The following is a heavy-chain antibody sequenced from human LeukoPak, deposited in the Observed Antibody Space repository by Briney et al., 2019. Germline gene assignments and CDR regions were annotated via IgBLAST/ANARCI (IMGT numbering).Heavy chain of an antibody. Sequence: GASVKVSCKASGGTFSSYAISWVRQAPGQGLEWMGGFDPEDGETIYAQKFQGRVTMTEDTSTDTAYMELSSLRSEDTAVYYCATARRSSHDFWSKWFDPWGQGTLVTVSS. D-gene: IGHD3-3*01. J-gene: IGHJ5*02. CDR3: ATARRSSHDFWSKWFDP. CDR1: GGTFSSYA. CDR2: FDPEDGET. V-gene: IGHV1-24*01.